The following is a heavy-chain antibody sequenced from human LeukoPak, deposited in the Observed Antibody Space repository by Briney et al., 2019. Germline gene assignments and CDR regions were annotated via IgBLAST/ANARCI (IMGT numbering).Heavy chain of an antibody. V-gene: IGHV1-69*13. CDR3: AKALYDFWSGPFKDYYYGMDV. J-gene: IGHJ6*02. Sequence: ASVKVSCKASGGTFSSYAISWVRQAPGQGLEWMGGIIPIFGTANYAQKFQGRVTITADESTSTAYMELSSLRSEDTAVYYCAKALYDFWSGPFKDYYYGMDVWGQGTTVTVSS. CDR1: GGTFSSYA. CDR2: IIPIFGTA. D-gene: IGHD3-3*01.